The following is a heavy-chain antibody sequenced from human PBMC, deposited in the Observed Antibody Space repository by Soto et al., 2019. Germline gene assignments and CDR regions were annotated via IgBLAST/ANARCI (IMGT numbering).Heavy chain of an antibody. J-gene: IGHJ4*02. CDR2: IYNSGST. CDR3: ARHAVHSSGLTDD. V-gene: IGHV4-39*01. D-gene: IGHD6-19*01. CDR1: GGSISSSSYY. Sequence: PSETLSLTCTVSGGSISSSSYYWVWIRQPPGKGLEWLGSIYNSGSTYYNPSLKSRVTISVDTSKIRFARKLSSMTAADRAVYYCARHAVHSSGLTDDWGQGTLVTVSS.